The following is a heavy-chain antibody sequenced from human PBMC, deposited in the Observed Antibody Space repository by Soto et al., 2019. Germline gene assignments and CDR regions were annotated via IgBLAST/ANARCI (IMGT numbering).Heavy chain of an antibody. CDR3: ARHYGGSGSYYNPRLYYYGTDV. J-gene: IGHJ6*02. V-gene: IGHV1-46*01. CDR1: GYTFTSYY. D-gene: IGHD3-10*01. Sequence: ASVKVSCKASGYTFTSYYMHWVRQAPGQGLEWMGIINPSGGSTSYAQKFQGRVTMTRDTSTSTVYMELSSLRSEDTAVYYCARHYGGSGSYYNPRLYYYGTDVWGQGTTVTVSS. CDR2: INPSGGST.